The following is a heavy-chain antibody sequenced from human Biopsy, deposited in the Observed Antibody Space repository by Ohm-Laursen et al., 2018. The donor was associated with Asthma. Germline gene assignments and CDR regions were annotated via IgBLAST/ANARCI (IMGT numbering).Heavy chain of an antibody. CDR1: GYILTDLS. CDR3: ASDFPKDYVRYNFQF. CDR2: HHHEEGGT. V-gene: IGHV1-24*01. Sequence: ASVNVSCKISGYILTDLSIHWVRQAPGQGLEWMLGHHHEEGGTVNARSCQGRVSMTEDTYTDTAYMELSCLSSDDTAVYYCASDFPKDYVRYNFQFWGQGTLVTVSS. J-gene: IGHJ4*02. D-gene: IGHD4-17*01.